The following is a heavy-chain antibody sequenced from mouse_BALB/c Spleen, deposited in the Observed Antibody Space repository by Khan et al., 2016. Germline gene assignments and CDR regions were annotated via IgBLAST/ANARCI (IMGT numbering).Heavy chain of an antibody. D-gene: IGHD1-1*01. CDR2: IYTHTGEP. CDR1: GYTFTNYG. J-gene: IGHJ3*01. V-gene: IGHV9-3*02. CDR3: AEEYYGSNWFAY. Sequence: QIQLVQSGPELKKPGETVKISCKASGYTFTNYGMNWVKQAPGKGLKWMGWIYTHTGEPPYAEEFKGRFAFSLETSASTAYLQINNLKNEDTATXCCAEEYYGSNWFAYWGQGTLVTVSA.